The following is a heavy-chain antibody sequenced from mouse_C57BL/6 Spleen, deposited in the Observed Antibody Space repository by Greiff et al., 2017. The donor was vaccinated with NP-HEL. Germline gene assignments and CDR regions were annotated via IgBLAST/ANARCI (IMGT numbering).Heavy chain of an antibody. V-gene: IGHV6-3*01. Sequence: EVQGVESGGGLVQPGGSMKLSCVASGFTFSNYWMNWVRQSPEKGLEWVAQIRLKSDNYATHYAESVKGRFTISRDDSNSSVYLQMNNLRAEDTGIYYCTGGSSYNYWGQGTTLTVSS. J-gene: IGHJ2*01. CDR2: IRLKSDNYAT. D-gene: IGHD1-1*01. CDR1: GFTFSNYW. CDR3: TGGSSYNY.